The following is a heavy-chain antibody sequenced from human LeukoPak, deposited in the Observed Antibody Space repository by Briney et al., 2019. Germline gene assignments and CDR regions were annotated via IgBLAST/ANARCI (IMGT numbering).Heavy chain of an antibody. CDR2: IYTSGNT. Sequence: SETLSLTCTVSGGSISSYYWSWVRQPAGKGLEWIGRIYTSGNTNYNPSLKGRVTISVDTSKNQFSLKLSSVTAADTAVYYCARHGDYGDYFDYWGQGTLVTVSS. J-gene: IGHJ4*02. CDR1: GGSISSYY. CDR3: ARHGDYGDYFDY. V-gene: IGHV4-4*07. D-gene: IGHD4-17*01.